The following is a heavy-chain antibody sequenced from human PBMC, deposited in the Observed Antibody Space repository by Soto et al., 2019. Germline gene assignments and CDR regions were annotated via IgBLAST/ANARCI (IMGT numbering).Heavy chain of an antibody. V-gene: IGHV3-23*01. J-gene: IGHJ5*02. CDR3: VKHAEYQLVSWFDP. D-gene: IGHD6-6*01. CDR1: GYSFSTYA. CDR2: ISAGGGSP. Sequence: EVQLLESGGGLVQPGGSLRLSCAASGYSFSTYAMSWVRQAPGKGLEWVSGISAGGGSPFIADSVKGRCIISRDNAKDTLYLQMNSLTGEDTAIYYCVKHAEYQLVSWFDPWGQGTLVTVSS.